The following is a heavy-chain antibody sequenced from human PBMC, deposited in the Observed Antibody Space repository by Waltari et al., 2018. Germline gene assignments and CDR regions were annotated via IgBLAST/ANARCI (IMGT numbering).Heavy chain of an antibody. CDR2: INHSGST. CDR3: AREGPDELGIMTDY. Sequence: QVQLQQWGAGLLKPSETLSLTCAVYGGSFRGYYWSWIRQPPGKGLEWIGEINHSGSTNYNPSLKSRVTISVDTSKNQFSLKLSSVTAADTAVYYCAREGPDELGIMTDYWGQGTLVTVSS. V-gene: IGHV4-34*01. CDR1: GGSFRGYY. J-gene: IGHJ4*02. D-gene: IGHD7-27*01.